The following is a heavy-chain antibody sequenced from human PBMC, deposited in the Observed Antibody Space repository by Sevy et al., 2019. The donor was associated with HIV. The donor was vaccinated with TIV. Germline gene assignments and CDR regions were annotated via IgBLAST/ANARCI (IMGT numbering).Heavy chain of an antibody. CDR2: IYYNGHI. Sequence: SETLSLTCTVSGGSITSLYWNWIRQPPGKGLEWITNIYYNGHINYNPSLKSRVTLSLDTSKNHFSLRLSSVTAAETAMYYCAGENAWGRGYSWGQGTLVTVSS. D-gene: IGHD1-26*01. CDR3: AGENAWGRGYS. CDR1: GGSITSLY. V-gene: IGHV4-59*08. J-gene: IGHJ4*02.